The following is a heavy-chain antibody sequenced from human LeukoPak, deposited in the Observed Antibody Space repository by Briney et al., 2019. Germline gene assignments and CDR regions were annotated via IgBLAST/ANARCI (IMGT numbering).Heavy chain of an antibody. D-gene: IGHD4/OR15-4a*01. CDR2: IYWDDDE. J-gene: IGHJ4*02. V-gene: IGHV2-5*02. CDR3: AHRKPGAAGAHVFDY. CDR1: GFSLTTSGVG. Sequence: SGPTLVNPTQTLTLTCTFSGFSLTTSGVGVGWIRQPPGKALEWLALIYWDDDERYSPSLRSRLTITKDTSKNQVVLTMSNMEPVDTATYFCAHRKPGAAGAHVFDYWGQGTLVTVSS.